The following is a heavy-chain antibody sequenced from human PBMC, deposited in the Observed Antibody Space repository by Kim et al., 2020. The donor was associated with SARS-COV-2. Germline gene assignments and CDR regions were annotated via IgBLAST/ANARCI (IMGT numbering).Heavy chain of an antibody. J-gene: IGHJ3*02. V-gene: IGHV4-39*01. Sequence: SETLSLTCTVSGDSINNGVYFWGWIRQPPGKGLEWIGSISSGGDTYYNPSLKSRVTVSVDASKNQLSLKLTSVTAADTAVYFCARHSDRGPSRVHAFHIWGLGKLVTVSS. CDR2: ISSGGDT. CDR3: ARHSDRGPSRVHAFHI. D-gene: IGHD3-22*01. CDR1: GDSINNGVYF.